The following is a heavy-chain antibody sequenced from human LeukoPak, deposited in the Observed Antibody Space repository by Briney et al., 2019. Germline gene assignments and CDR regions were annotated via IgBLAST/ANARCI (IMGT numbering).Heavy chain of an antibody. J-gene: IGHJ4*02. V-gene: IGHV4-39*01. CDR1: EFTFSSYSMN. Sequence: GSLRLSCAASEFTFSSYSMNWVRQPPGKGLEWIGSIYYSGSTYYNPSLKSRVTISVDTSKNQFSLKLSSVTAADTAVYYCARQGGSGSYYDYWGQGTLVTVSS. CDR2: IYYSGST. CDR3: ARQGGSGSYYDY. D-gene: IGHD1-26*01.